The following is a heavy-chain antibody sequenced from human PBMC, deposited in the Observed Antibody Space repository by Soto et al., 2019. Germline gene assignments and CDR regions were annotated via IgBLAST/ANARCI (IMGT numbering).Heavy chain of an antibody. CDR2: IYSGGST. J-gene: IGHJ3*02. D-gene: IGHD2-2*01. V-gene: IGHV3-66*01. CDR3: ARDPTGTRGAFDI. Sequence: GGSLRLSCAASGFTVSSNYMSWVRQAPGKGLEWVSVIYSGGSTYYADSVKGRFTISRDNSKNTLYLQMNSLRAEDTAVYYCARDPTGTRGAFDIWGQGTMVTVSS. CDR1: GFTVSSNY.